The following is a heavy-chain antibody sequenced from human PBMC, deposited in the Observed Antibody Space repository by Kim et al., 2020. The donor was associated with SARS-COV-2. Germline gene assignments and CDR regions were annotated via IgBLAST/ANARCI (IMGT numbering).Heavy chain of an antibody. CDR3: ARHRQVAVAGTLGDY. CDR2: IYPGDSDT. J-gene: IGHJ4*02. Sequence: GESLKISCKGSGYSFTSYWIGWVRQMPGKGLEWMGIIYPGDSDTRYSPSFQGQVTISADKSISTAYLQWSSLKASDTAMYYCARHRQVAVAGTLGDYSGQGTLVTVSS. V-gene: IGHV5-51*01. CDR1: GYSFTSYW. D-gene: IGHD6-19*01.